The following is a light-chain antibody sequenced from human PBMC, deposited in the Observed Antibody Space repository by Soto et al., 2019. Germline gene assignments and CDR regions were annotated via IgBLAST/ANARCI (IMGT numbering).Light chain of an antibody. J-gene: IGKJ1*01. CDR3: QQYGNSART. CDR1: QSVSSSY. V-gene: IGKV3-20*01. Sequence: EFVLTQSPGTLSLSPGERATLSCRASQSVSSSYLAWYQQKPGQAPRLLIYGASSRATGIPDRFSGSGSGTDFTLTISRLEPEDFVVYYCQQYGNSARTFGQGTKVDIK. CDR2: GAS.